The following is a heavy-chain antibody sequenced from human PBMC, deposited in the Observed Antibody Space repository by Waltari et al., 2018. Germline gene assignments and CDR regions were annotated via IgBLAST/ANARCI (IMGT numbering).Heavy chain of an antibody. CDR3: ASCIAAAGTSGGFDP. V-gene: IGHV1-3*01. CDR2: INAGNGNT. J-gene: IGHJ5*02. D-gene: IGHD6-13*01. CDR1: GYTFTSYA. Sequence: QVQLVQSGAEVKKPGDSVKVSCKAYGYTFTSYAMHWGRQAPGQRLEWMGWINAGNGNTKYSQKFQGRVTITRDTSASTAYMELSSLRSEDTAVYYCASCIAAAGTSGGFDPWGQGTLVTVSS.